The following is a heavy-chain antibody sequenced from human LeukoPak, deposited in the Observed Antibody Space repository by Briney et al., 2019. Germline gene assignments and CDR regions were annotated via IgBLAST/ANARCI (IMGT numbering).Heavy chain of an antibody. CDR3: ARDRRDDFWSGYYSSYYYGMDV. D-gene: IGHD3-3*01. J-gene: IGHJ6*02. V-gene: IGHV4-4*07. CDR1: GGSISRYY. CDR2: IYTSGST. Sequence: PSETLSVTCTVSGGSISRYYWSWILQPAGKGLECIGRIYTSGSTNYNPSLKSRVTMSVDTSKNQFSLKLSSVTAADTAVYYCARDRRDDFWSGYYSSYYYGMDVWGQGTTVTVSS.